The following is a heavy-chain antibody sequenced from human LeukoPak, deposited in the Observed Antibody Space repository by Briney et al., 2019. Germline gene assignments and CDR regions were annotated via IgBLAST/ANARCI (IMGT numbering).Heavy chain of an antibody. J-gene: IGHJ6*04. D-gene: IGHD3-10*02. CDR3: AELGITMIGGV. V-gene: IGHV3-48*03. CDR1: GFTFSSYE. Sequence: GGSRRLSCAASGFTFSSYEMNWARQAPGKGLEWVSYISSSGSTIYYADSVKGRFTISRDNAKNSLYLQMNSLRAEDTAVYYCAELGITMIGGVWGKGTTVTISS. CDR2: ISSSGSTI.